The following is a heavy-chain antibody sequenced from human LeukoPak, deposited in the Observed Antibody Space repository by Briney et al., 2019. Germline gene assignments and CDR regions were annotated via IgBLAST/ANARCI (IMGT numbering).Heavy chain of an antibody. J-gene: IGHJ4*02. CDR2: ISSSSSSYI. D-gene: IGHD4-23*01. CDR1: GGSIRSYY. Sequence: ETLSLTCTVSGGSIRSYYWSWVRQAPGKGLEWVSSISSSSSSYIYYADSVKGRFTISRDNAKNSLCLQMNSLRAEDTAVYYCARAVGYGGNSAADWGQGTLVTVSS. CDR3: ARAVGYGGNSAAD. V-gene: IGHV3-21*01.